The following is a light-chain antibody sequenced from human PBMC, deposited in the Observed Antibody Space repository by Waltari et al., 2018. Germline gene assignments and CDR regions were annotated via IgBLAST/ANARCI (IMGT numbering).Light chain of an antibody. Sequence: SYDLTQPLSVSVALGQTARITRGGNHIGGKNVHWYQQTPGQAPLLVIYRDKNRPSRIPERFSGSNSENAATLTITGAQGADEAYYYCQVWDSSTAVFGGGTQLTVL. CDR3: QVWDSSTAV. V-gene: IGLV3-9*01. CDR2: RDK. CDR1: HIGGKN. J-gene: IGLJ7*01.